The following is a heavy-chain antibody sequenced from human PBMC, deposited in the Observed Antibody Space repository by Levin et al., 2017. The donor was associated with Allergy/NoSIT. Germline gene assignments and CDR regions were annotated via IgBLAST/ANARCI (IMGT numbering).Heavy chain of an antibody. D-gene: IGHD3-9*01. J-gene: IGHJ3*01. Sequence: SSETLSLTCTVSGASVTTRNYYWSWVRQAPGEGLEWVGYISHNGAAYYNPSLRSRVSLSIDTSNNQFSLTLNSVTAADTAVYFCAREVDIGTTSDAFDFGAEGQGSPSLQ. CDR1: GASVTTRNYY. CDR2: ISHNGAA. V-gene: IGHV4-30-4*01. CDR3: AREVDIGTTSDAFD.